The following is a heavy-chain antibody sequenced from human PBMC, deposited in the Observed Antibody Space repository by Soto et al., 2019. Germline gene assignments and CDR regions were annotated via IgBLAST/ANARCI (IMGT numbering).Heavy chain of an antibody. CDR2: MNPNSGNT. CDR1: GYTFTSYD. D-gene: IGHD5-12*01. V-gene: IGHV1-8*01. J-gene: IGHJ4*02. CDR3: ARGQDARGYDYDY. Sequence: QVQLVQSGAEVKKPGASVKVSCKASGYTFTSYDINWVRQATGQGLEWMGWMNPNSGNTGYAQKFQGRVPMTRNTSISTADMELSSVRSEDTAVYYCARGQDARGYDYDYWGQGTLVTVSS.